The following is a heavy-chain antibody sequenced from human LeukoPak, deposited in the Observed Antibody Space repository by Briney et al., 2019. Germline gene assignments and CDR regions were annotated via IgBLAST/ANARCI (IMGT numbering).Heavy chain of an antibody. CDR3: ARDAEQQLVYYYYYYYMDV. J-gene: IGHJ6*03. CDR2: ISSSGSTI. Sequence: GGSLRLSCAASGITFSDYYMSWIRQAPGKGLEWVSYISSSGSTIYYADSVKGRFTISRDNAKNSLYLQMNSLRAEDTAVYYCARDAEQQLVYYYYYYYMDVWGKGTTVTVSS. D-gene: IGHD6-13*01. CDR1: GITFSDYY. V-gene: IGHV3-11*04.